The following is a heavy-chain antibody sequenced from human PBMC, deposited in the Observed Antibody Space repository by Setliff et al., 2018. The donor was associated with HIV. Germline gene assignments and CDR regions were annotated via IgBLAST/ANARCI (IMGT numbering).Heavy chain of an antibody. J-gene: IGHJ5*02. CDR2: IYYSGTT. V-gene: IGHV4-38-2*01. CDR3: ARHRYSSSINWFDP. D-gene: IGHD6-13*01. CDR1: RSYISGSYN. Sequence: SETLSLTCAVSRSYISGSYNWGWIRQPPGKGLEWIGTIYYSGTTYYNPSLKSRVTMSIDTSQNQFSLKLTSVTATDTAVYYCARHRYSSSINWFDPWGQGTLVTVSS.